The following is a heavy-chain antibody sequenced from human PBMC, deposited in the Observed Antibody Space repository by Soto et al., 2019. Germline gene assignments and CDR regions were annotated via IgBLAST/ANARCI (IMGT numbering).Heavy chain of an antibody. CDR2: IIPIFGTA. J-gene: IGHJ4*02. V-gene: IGHV1-69*01. D-gene: IGHD6-6*01. Sequence: QVQLVQSGAEVKKPGSSVKVSCKASGGTFSSYAISWVRQAPGQGLEWMGGIIPIFGTANYAQKFQGRVTITADESTSTAYMELSSLRSEDTAVYYCARGNSIYVAARHSQSGFDYWGQGTLVTVSS. CDR3: ARGNSIYVAARHSQSGFDY. CDR1: GGTFSSYA.